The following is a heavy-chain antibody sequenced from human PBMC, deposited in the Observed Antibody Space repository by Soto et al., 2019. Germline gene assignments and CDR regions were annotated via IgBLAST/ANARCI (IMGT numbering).Heavy chain of an antibody. CDR3: ASDDPGALFDP. D-gene: IGHD1-1*01. V-gene: IGHV1-2*04. CDR1: RYIFTAYF. CDR2: INPNNGAT. J-gene: IGHJ5*02. Sequence: QVQLVQSGAEVKKPGASVKVSCKAPRYIFTAYFMHWVRQAPGQGLEWMGWINPNNGATHFVLSFRDWVTMTRDTAISTAYMELSSLRSDDTDVYYCASDDPGALFDPWCQGTLVIVSS.